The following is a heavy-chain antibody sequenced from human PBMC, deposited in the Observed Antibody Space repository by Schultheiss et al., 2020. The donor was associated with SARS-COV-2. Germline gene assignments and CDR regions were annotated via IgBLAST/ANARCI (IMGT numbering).Heavy chain of an antibody. CDR1: GFTFSSYA. V-gene: IGHV3-23*01. J-gene: IGHJ4*02. Sequence: GESLKISCAASGFTFSSYAMSWVRQAPGKGLEWVSAISGSGGSTYYADSVKGRFTISRDNSKNTLYLQMNSLRAEDTAVYYCAKTYYDFWSGYRYWGQGTLVTVSS. D-gene: IGHD3-3*01. CDR3: AKTYYDFWSGYRY. CDR2: ISGSGGST.